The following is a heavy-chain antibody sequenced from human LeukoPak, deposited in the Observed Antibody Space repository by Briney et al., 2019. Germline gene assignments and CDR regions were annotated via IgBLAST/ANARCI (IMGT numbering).Heavy chain of an antibody. Sequence: EASVKVSCKASGYTFTGYYMHWVRQAPGQGLEWMGRINPNSGGTNYAQKFQGWVTMTRDTSISTAYMELSRLRSDDTAVYYCARGLLSMVRGVIPTDYWGQGTLVTVSS. D-gene: IGHD3-10*01. V-gene: IGHV1-2*04. J-gene: IGHJ4*02. CDR1: GYTFTGYY. CDR3: ARGLLSMVRGVIPTDY. CDR2: INPNSGGT.